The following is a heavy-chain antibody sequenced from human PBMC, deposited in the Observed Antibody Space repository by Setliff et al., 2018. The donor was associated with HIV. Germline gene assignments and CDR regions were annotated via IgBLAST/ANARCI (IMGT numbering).Heavy chain of an antibody. D-gene: IGHD1-26*01. V-gene: IGHV3-30*02. J-gene: IGHJ4*02. CDR1: GFTFSSYG. CDR2: IRNDGSDK. CDR3: ATDCAVVGGTGSLDS. Sequence: HPGGSLRLSCAASGFTFSSYGVHWVRQAPGKGLEWVAFIRNDGSDKHYVDSVKGRFTISRDNSKNTLYLQMNSLRAEDTAVYYCATDCAVVGGTGSLDSWGQGTLVTVSS.